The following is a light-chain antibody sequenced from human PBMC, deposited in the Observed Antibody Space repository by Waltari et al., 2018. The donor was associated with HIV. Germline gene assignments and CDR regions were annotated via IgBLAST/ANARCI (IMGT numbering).Light chain of an antibody. J-gene: IGKJ5*01. CDR1: QRISTY. CDR3: QQRSSWPIT. Sequence: EIVLTQSPATLSLSPGERATLSCRASQRISTYLAWYQQKPGQDPRLLIYGASSRATGIPARFSGSGSGTDFTLTISSLEPGDFGVFYCQQRSSWPITFGQGTRLEIK. CDR2: GAS. V-gene: IGKV3-11*01.